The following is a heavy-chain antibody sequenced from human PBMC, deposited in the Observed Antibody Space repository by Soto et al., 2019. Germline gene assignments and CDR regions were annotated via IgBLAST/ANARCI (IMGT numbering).Heavy chain of an antibody. CDR1: GGSLSDNY. Sequence: QVHLQQWGAGLLKPSETLSLTCAVYGGSLSDNYWSWIRQPPGKGLEWIGEINHSGSTNYNPSLKSRATISVDTSKNQFSRKLSSVTAADTAVYYCARLSTFRVPGYYYAMDVWGQGSTVTVSS. V-gene: IGHV4-34*01. J-gene: IGHJ6*02. D-gene: IGHD3-10*01. CDR3: ARLSTFRVPGYYYAMDV. CDR2: INHSGST.